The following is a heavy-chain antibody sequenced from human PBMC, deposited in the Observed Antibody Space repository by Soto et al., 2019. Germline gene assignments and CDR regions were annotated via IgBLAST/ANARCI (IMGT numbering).Heavy chain of an antibody. CDR1: GYTFTSYG. CDR2: ISAYNGNT. CDR3: ASTYYYGSGIYYYYMDV. J-gene: IGHJ6*03. Sequence: ASVKVSCKASGYTFTSYGISWVRQAPGQGLEWMGWISAYNGNTNYAQKLQGRVTMTTDTSTSTAYMELRSLRSDDTAVYYCASTYYYGSGIYYYYMDVWGKGTTVTVSS. V-gene: IGHV1-18*01. D-gene: IGHD3-10*01.